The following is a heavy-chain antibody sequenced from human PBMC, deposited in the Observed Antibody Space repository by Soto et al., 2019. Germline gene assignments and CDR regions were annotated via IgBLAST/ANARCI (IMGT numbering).Heavy chain of an antibody. CDR2: INPNSGGT. V-gene: IGHV1-2*02. J-gene: IGHJ4*02. Sequence: VASVKVSCKASGYTFTGYYMHWVRQAPGQGLEWMGWINPNSGGTNYAQKFQGRVTMTRDTSISTAYMELSRLRSDDTAVYYCAGRSGYDWWYFDYWGQGTLVTVSS. CDR3: AGRSGYDWWYFDY. D-gene: IGHD5-12*01. CDR1: GYTFTGYY.